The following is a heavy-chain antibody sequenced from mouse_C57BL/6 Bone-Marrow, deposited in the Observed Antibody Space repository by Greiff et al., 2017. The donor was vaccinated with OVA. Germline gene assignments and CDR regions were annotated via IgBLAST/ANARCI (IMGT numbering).Heavy chain of an antibody. V-gene: IGHV1-50*01. CDR2: IDPSDSYT. CDR1: GYTFPSYW. D-gene: IGHD2-2*01. CDR3: ARVYYGYGVDY. Sequence: QVQLQQPGAELVKPGASVKLSCKASGYTFPSYWMQWVKQRPGQGLEWIGEIDPSDSYTNYNQKFKGKATLTVDTSSSTAYMQLSSLTSEDSAVYYCARVYYGYGVDYWGQGTSVTVSS. J-gene: IGHJ4*01.